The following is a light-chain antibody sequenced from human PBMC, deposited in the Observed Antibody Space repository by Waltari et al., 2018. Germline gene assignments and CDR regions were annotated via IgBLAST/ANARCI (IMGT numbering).Light chain of an antibody. J-gene: IGLJ3*02. CDR3: CSCTSSSTWV. CDR2: DVS. V-gene: IGLV2-14*01. CDR1: ATDLGGYNS. Sequence: QSALTQPASVPGSPGQSITISCTGTATDLGGYNSVSWYQQHPGRAPNLIIFDVSSRPSWISHRFSGSKFGNTASLTISGLQPEDEADYYCCSCTSSSTWVFGGGTKLTVL.